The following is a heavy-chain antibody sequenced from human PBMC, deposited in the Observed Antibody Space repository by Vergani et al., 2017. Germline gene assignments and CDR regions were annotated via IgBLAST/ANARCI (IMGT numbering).Heavy chain of an antibody. CDR3: TTGFPGSSLSTY. CDR1: GFTFTDYG. D-gene: IGHD1-26*01. CDR2: VRNKEDGGTP. V-gene: IGHV3-49*04. Sequence: EVQLVESGGGLEQPGRSLRLSCRASGFTFTDYGISWVRQAPGKGLEWVGFVRNKEDGGTPEHAASVKGRFTISRDDSKAIAYFQMNSLKTEDTALYYCTTGFPGSSLSTYWGQGTLVTVSS. J-gene: IGHJ4*01.